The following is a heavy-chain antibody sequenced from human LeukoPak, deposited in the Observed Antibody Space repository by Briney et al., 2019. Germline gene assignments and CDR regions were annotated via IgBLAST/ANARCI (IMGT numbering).Heavy chain of an antibody. V-gene: IGHV3-7*03. J-gene: IGHJ4*02. Sequence: GGSLRLSCAASGFTFSSYWMSWVRQAPGKGLEWVTNIKQDGSEKFYVDSVKGRFTISRDNTKNSLYLQMNSLRAEDTAVYYCARSPDGFDYWGQGTLVTVSS. CDR2: IKQDGSEK. CDR3: ARSPDGFDY. D-gene: IGHD5-24*01. CDR1: GFTFSSYW.